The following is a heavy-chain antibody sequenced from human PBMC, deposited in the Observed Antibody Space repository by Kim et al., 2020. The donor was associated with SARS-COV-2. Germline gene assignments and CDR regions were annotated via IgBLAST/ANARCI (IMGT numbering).Heavy chain of an antibody. CDR1: GFTFSSYG. CDR2: ISYDGSNK. CDR3: AKDHLVGATGGFDY. V-gene: IGHV3-30*18. J-gene: IGHJ4*02. Sequence: GGSLRLSCAASGFTFSSYGMHWVRQAPGKGLEWVAVISYDGSNKYYADSVKGRFTISRDNSKNTLYLQMNSLRAEDTAVYYCAKDHLVGATGGFDYWGQGTLVTVSS. D-gene: IGHD1-26*01.